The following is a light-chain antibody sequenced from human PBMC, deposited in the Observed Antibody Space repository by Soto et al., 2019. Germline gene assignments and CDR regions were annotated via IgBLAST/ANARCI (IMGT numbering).Light chain of an antibody. Sequence: EIVLTQSPATLSVSPGERATLSCRASQSAGSTYLAWYQQKPGQAPRLLIYDASSRATGIPDRFSGSGSGTDFTLTISRLEPEDFAVYYCQQYGDSPWTFGQGTKVDIK. CDR1: QSAGSTY. V-gene: IGKV3-20*01. CDR2: DAS. CDR3: QQYGDSPWT. J-gene: IGKJ1*01.